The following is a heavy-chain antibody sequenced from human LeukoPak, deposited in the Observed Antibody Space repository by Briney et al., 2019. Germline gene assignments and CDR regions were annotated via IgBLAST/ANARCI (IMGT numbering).Heavy chain of an antibody. J-gene: IGHJ4*02. CDR2: ISPDGSET. CDR1: GFTFSSSW. Sequence: PGGSLRLSCAASGFTFSSSWMSWVRQAPGKGLEWVANISPDGSETNYVDSVKGRFTISRDNAKNSLYLQMNSLRAEDTAVYYCARGGGSYFWEFDYWGQGTLVTVSS. D-gene: IGHD1-26*01. V-gene: IGHV3-7*01. CDR3: ARGGGSYFWEFDY.